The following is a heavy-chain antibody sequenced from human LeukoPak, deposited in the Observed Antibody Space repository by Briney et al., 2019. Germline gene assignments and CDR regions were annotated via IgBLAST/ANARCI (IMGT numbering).Heavy chain of an antibody. CDR3: ASIIAVAAKGAFDI. V-gene: IGHV1-18*01. CDR1: GYTFTSYG. Sequence: GASVKVSCKASGYTFTSYGISWVRQAPGHALEWMGWISAYNGNTNYAQKLQGRVTMTTDTSTSTAYMELRSLRSDDTAVYYCASIIAVAAKGAFDIWGQGTMVTVSS. D-gene: IGHD6-19*01. CDR2: ISAYNGNT. J-gene: IGHJ3*02.